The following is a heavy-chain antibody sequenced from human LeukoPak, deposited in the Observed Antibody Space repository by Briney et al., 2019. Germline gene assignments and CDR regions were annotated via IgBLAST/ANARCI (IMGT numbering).Heavy chain of an antibody. D-gene: IGHD6-19*01. J-gene: IGHJ4*02. CDR3: ARAAIGRAAAGKHSSGWYFY. CDR1: GGSISSSSYY. V-gene: IGHV4-39*01. Sequence: SETLSLTCTVSGGSISSSSYYWGWIRQPPGKGLEWIGSIYYSGSTYYNPSLKSRVTISVDTSKNQFSLKLSSVTAADTAVYYCARAAIGRAAAGKHSSGWYFYWGQGTLVTVSS. CDR2: IYYSGST.